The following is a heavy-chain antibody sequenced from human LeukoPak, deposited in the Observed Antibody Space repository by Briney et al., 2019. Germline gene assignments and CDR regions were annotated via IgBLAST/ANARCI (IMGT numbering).Heavy chain of an antibody. CDR3: ARDACSSSCFDY. Sequence: GGSLRLSCAASGFTFSSYVMHWVRQAPGKGLEWVAIISYDGSNEYYADSVKGRFTISRDNSKNTLYLQMNSLRAADTAVYYCARDACSSSCFDYWGQGTLVTVSS. J-gene: IGHJ4*02. D-gene: IGHD6-13*01. CDR2: ISYDGSNE. CDR1: GFTFSSYV. V-gene: IGHV3-30*04.